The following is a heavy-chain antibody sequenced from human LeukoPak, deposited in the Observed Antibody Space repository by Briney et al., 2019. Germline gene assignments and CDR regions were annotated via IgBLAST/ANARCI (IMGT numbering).Heavy chain of an antibody. Sequence: PGGSLRLSCAAPGFTFNNIGMHWVRQAPGKGLEFVSFIDFEGVDKYYADSVKGRFTISKDYSKATLYLQMNSLRPEDTAIYYCAKDLHGGYSSDYWGQGTLVTVSS. CDR1: GFTFNNIG. V-gene: IGHV3-30*02. J-gene: IGHJ4*02. CDR3: AKDLHGGYSSDY. D-gene: IGHD4-23*01. CDR2: IDFEGVDK.